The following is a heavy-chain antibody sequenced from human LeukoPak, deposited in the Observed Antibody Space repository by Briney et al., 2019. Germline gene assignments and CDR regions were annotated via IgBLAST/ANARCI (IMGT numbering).Heavy chain of an antibody. J-gene: IGHJ6*02. CDR3: ARVALARRRNYYYSGMDV. V-gene: IGHV1-69*13. CDR2: IIPIFGTA. CDR1: GGTSSSYA. Sequence: GASVKLSCKASGGTSSSYAISWVRQAPGQGLEWMGGIIPIFGTANYAQKFQGRVTITADESTSTAYMELISLRSKDTAVYYCARVALARRRNYYYSGMDVWGQGTTVTVSS.